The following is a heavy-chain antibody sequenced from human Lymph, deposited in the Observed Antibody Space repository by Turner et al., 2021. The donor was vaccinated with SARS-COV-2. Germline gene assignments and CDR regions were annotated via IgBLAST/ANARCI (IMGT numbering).Heavy chain of an antibody. V-gene: IGHV3-21*01. D-gene: IGHD2-21*02. J-gene: IGHJ4*02. CDR1: GFTFSSYS. Sequence: EVQLVESGGRLVKLGGPLRLAFAASGFTFSSYSMNWVRQAPGKGLEWVSSITFTSSYIYYADSVKGRFTISRDNAKNSLYLQMNSLRAEDTAVYYCARGPPDFPYYFDYWGQGTLVTVSS. CDR3: ARGPPDFPYYFDY. CDR2: ITFTSSYI.